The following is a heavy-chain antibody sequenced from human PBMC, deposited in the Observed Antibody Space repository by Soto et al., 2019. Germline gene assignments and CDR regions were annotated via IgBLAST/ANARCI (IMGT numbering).Heavy chain of an antibody. Sequence: PGGSLRLSCAASGFTFSSYAMHWVRQAPGKGLEWVAVISYDGSNKYYADSVKGRFTISRDNSKNTLYLQMNSLRAEDTAVYYCARSNWNYLSFDYWGQGTLVTVSS. V-gene: IGHV3-30-3*01. J-gene: IGHJ4*02. CDR1: GFTFSSYA. CDR3: ARSNWNYLSFDY. CDR2: ISYDGSNK. D-gene: IGHD1-7*01.